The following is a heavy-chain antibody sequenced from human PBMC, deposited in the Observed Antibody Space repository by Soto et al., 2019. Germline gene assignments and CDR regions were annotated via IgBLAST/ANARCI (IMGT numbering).Heavy chain of an antibody. CDR3: AKDHRISLVRGVANYYYGMDV. CDR2: MSSDGSYK. CDR1: GFTFTDYA. D-gene: IGHD3-10*01. Sequence: PEGSLRLSCAASGFTFTDYAMHWVRQAPGKGLEWVSVMSSDGSYKHYIDSVKGRFTISRDNSKNTLYLQMNSLRTEDTAIYYCAKDHRISLVRGVANYYYGMDVWGQGTKDTVS. V-gene: IGHV3-30*18. J-gene: IGHJ6*02.